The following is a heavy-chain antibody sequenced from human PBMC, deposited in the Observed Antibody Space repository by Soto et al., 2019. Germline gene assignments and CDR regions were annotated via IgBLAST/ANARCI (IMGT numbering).Heavy chain of an antibody. CDR1: GYTLSSYA. CDR3: ARVPTRAKVDF. V-gene: IGHV1-18*01. J-gene: IGHJ4*02. D-gene: IGHD1-1*01. CDR2: SSGYNGNT. Sequence: GASVKVSCKASGYTLSSYAITWVRQAPGQGLEWIGWSSGYNGNTEYAQKVQDRVTMTTDLSTNTAYMELRSLRSDDTAVYYCARVPTRAKVDFWGQGTLVTVSS.